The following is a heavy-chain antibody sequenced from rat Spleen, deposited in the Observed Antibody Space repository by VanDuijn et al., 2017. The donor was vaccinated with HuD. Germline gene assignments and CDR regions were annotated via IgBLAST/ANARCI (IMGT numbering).Heavy chain of an antibody. CDR2: IWSGGST. V-gene: IGHV2-1*01. D-gene: IGHD2-1*01. Sequence: QVQLKESGPGLVQPSQTLSLTCTVSGFSLTSYNVHWVRQPPGKGLEWMGAIWSGGSTDYNSALKSRLSISRDTSKSQVFLKMNSLQTEDTATYYCARLGGLWRGTYGIMDAWGQGASVTVPS. CDR1: GFSLTSYN. J-gene: IGHJ4*01. CDR3: ARLGGLWRGTYGIMDA.